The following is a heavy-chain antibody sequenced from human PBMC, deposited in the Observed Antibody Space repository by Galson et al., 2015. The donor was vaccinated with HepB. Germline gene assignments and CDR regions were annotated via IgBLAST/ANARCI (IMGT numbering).Heavy chain of an antibody. CDR1: GFTFSTYW. CDR3: ARAPFGSSSY. CDR2: INQNGSKI. Sequence: APRFSCAGPGFTFSTYWTNWVRQAPGKRLEWVANINQNGSKIYYVDSVKGRFTISRDNAKNSVYLQMNSLRPEDTAVYYCARAPFGSSSYWGQGTLVTVYS. V-gene: IGHV3-7*01. D-gene: IGHD6-13*01. J-gene: IGHJ4*02.